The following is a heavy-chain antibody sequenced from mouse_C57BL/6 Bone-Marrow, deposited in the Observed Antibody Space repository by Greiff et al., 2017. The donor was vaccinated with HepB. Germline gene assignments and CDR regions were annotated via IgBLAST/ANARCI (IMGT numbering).Heavy chain of an antibody. CDR3: ARPGYGSSPYYFDY. CDR1: GYTFTDYY. V-gene: IGHV1-19*01. J-gene: IGHJ2*01. Sequence: VQLQQSGPVLVKPGASVKMSCKASGYTFTDYYMNWVKQSHGKSLEWIGVINPYNGGTSYNQKFKGKATLTVDKSSSTAYMELNSLTSEDSAVYYCARPGYGSSPYYFDYWGQGTTLTVSS. D-gene: IGHD1-1*01. CDR2: INPYNGGT.